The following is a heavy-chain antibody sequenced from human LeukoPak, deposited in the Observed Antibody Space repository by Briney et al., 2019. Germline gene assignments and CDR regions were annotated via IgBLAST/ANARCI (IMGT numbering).Heavy chain of an antibody. D-gene: IGHD6-19*01. CDR2: IIPIFGTA. Sequence: SVKVSCKASGGTFSSYAISWVRQAPGQGLEWMGGIIPIFGTANYAQKFQGRVTIIADKSTSTAYMELSSLRSEDTAVYYCARGAGYSSGWSRFDPWGQGTLVTVSS. J-gene: IGHJ5*02. CDR1: GGTFSSYA. V-gene: IGHV1-69*06. CDR3: ARGAGYSSGWSRFDP.